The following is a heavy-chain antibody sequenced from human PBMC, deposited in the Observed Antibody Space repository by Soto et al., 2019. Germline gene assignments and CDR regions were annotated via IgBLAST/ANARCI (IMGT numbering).Heavy chain of an antibody. D-gene: IGHD5-12*01. Sequence: SLKISCKGSGYSFTTYWITWVRQMPGKGLEWMGRIDPSDSYTNYSPSFQGHVTISADKSISTAYLQWSSLKASDTAMYYCARKVMAARWADAFDIWGQGTMVTFSS. CDR2: IDPSDSYT. J-gene: IGHJ3*02. CDR1: GYSFTTYW. V-gene: IGHV5-10-1*01. CDR3: ARKVMAARWADAFDI.